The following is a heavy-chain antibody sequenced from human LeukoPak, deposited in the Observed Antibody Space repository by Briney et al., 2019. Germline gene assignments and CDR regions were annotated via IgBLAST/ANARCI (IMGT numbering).Heavy chain of an antibody. CDR1: GGSMSTYY. D-gene: IGHD3-10*01. CDR2: IYYSGST. CDR3: AGVVYSGSWGYLDY. Sequence: SETLSLTCTVSGGSMSTYYWSWIRQSPGKGLEWIGYIYYSGSTSYNPSLKSRLTISIDTSKTQFYLKLSSVTAADTAVHYCAGVVYSGSWGYLDYWGQGILVTVSS. J-gene: IGHJ4*02. V-gene: IGHV4-59*01.